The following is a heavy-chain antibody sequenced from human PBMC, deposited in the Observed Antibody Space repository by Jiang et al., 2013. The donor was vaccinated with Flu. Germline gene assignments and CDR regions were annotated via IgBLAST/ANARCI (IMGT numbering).Heavy chain of an antibody. CDR1: GGSLSGYY. D-gene: IGHD3-22*01. J-gene: IGHJ4*02. V-gene: IGHV4-34*01. CDR3: ARGRHYYDSSGYYYFFDY. Sequence: GLVKPSETLSLTCGVYGGSLSGYYWSWIRQPPGKGLEWIGDINLSGTTNYNPSLKSRVTISVDTSNNQFSLKLSSVTAADTAVYYCARGRHYYDSSGYYYFFDYWGQGPL. CDR2: INLSGTT.